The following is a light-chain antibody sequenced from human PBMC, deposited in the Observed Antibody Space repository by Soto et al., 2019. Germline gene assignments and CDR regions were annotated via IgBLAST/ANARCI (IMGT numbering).Light chain of an antibody. CDR1: QSISSY. CDR2: AVS. Sequence: DIEMTQSPSSLSASVGDRVTITCRASQSISSYLNWYQQKPGKAPRLLIYAVSNLQSGVPSRFSGSGSGTDFTLTISSLQPEYFATYYCQQNYITPLAFGPGTKVDIK. J-gene: IGKJ3*01. V-gene: IGKV1-39*01. CDR3: QQNYITPLA.